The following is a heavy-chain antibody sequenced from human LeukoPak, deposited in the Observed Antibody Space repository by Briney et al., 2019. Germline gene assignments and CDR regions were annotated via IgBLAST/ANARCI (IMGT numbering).Heavy chain of an antibody. D-gene: IGHD6-13*01. V-gene: IGHV2-5*02. CDR2: MYWDDDK. CDR3: AHNGDDSSRNWFDT. Sequence: CGPPQVKPTHPLRLTCTFSGFPLRTSGVAVAWIRQPPGKALEWLALMYWDDDKRYSPSLKSRLTVTKDTSKNQVVLTMTNMDPVDTATYYCAHNGDDSSRNWFDTWGQGILVTVSS. CDR1: GFPLRTSGVA. J-gene: IGHJ5*02.